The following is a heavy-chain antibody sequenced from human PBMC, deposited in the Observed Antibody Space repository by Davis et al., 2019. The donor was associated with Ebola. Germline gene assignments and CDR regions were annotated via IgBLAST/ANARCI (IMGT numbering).Heavy chain of an antibody. J-gene: IGHJ6*03. CDR2: ISGSGGST. Sequence: GGSLRLSCAASGFTFSRNAMSWVRHAPGKGLEWVSSISGSGGSTYYSDSVKGRFTISRDNSKNTLYLQMNSLRAEDTAVYYCAKNRGYMDVWGKGTTVTVSS. CDR3: AKNRGYMDV. CDR1: GFTFSRNA. D-gene: IGHD2/OR15-2a*01. V-gene: IGHV3-23*01.